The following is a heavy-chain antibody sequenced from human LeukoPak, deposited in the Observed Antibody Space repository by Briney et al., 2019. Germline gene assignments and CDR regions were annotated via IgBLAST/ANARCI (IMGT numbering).Heavy chain of an antibody. CDR3: ARGAGFAEPLPEY. D-gene: IGHD1-14*01. CDR1: GYTFTNYA. V-gene: IGHV1-3*01. CDR2: INAGHGNT. Sequence: ASVKVSCKASGYTFTNYAIQWVRQAPGQRLEWMGWINAGHGNTKYSQKFQGRVTITRGTSASTAYMELSSLRSEDTAVYYCARGAGFAEPLPEYWGQGTLLTVSP. J-gene: IGHJ4*02.